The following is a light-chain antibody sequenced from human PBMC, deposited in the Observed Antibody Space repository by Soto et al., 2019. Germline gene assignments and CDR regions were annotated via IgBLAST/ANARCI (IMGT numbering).Light chain of an antibody. CDR2: AAS. CDR3: QQYYSYLIT. V-gene: IGKV1-8*01. CDR1: QGISSY. J-gene: IGKJ5*01. Sequence: AMRMTQSPSSLSASTGDRVTITCRASQGISSYLAWYQQKPGKAPKLLIYAASTLQSGVPSRFSGSGSGTDFTLTISCLQSEDFETYYCQQYYSYLITFGQGTRLEIK.